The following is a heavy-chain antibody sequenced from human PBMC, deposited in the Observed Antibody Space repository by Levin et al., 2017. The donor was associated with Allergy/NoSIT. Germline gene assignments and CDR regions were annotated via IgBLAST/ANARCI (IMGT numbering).Heavy chain of an antibody. CDR2: IIPIFGTA. CDR3: ARAYPYCSSTSCNMDV. D-gene: IGHD2-2*01. V-gene: IGHV1-69*06. Sequence: AASVKVSCKASGGTFSSYAISWVRQAPGQGLEWMGGIIPIFGTANYAQKFQGRVTITADKSTSTAYMELSSLRSEDTAVYYCARAYPYCSSTSCNMDVWGKGTTVTVSS. CDR1: GGTFSSYA. J-gene: IGHJ6*03.